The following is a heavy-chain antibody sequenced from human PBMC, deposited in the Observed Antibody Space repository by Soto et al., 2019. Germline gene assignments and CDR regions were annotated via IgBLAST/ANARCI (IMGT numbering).Heavy chain of an antibody. V-gene: IGHV3-11*01. CDR3: ARYGDSSGWYDWFDP. Sequence: QVQLVESGGGLVKPGGSLRLSCAASGFTFSDYYMSWIRQAPGKGLEWVSYIGSSGSTIHDAASVKGRFTISSNNAKNTLYLQMNRLRAEDTAVYYCARYGDSSGWYDWFDPWGQGTLVTVSS. J-gene: IGHJ5*02. CDR2: IGSSGSTI. D-gene: IGHD6-19*01. CDR1: GFTFSDYY.